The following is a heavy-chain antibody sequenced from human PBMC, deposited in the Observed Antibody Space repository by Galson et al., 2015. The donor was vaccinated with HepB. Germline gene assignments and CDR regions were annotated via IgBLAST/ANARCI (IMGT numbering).Heavy chain of an antibody. D-gene: IGHD2-15*01. CDR3: VRDPRGGWFDS. CDR1: GFSFSSYS. Sequence: SLRLSCAASGFSFSSYSMNWVRQTPGKGLEWVSYIGSTGTAIFYAASVKGRFSISRDNTKNSLYLQMNSLRAEDTAVYYCVRDPRGGWFDSWGQGTLVTVSS. V-gene: IGHV3-48*04. CDR2: IGSTGTAI. J-gene: IGHJ5*01.